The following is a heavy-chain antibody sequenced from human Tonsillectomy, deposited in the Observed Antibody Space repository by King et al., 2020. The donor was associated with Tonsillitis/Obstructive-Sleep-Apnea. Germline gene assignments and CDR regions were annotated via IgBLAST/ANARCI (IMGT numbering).Heavy chain of an antibody. Sequence: QLVQSGAEVKKPGASVKVSCKASGYTFTRNYVHWVRQAPGQGLEWMGIINPSDGITTYAHKFQGRVTMTSDTSTSPVHMELSSLRAEDTALYYCVRDDKDGRHLDYWGQGSLVSVSS. V-gene: IGHV1-46*01. CDR2: INPSDGIT. CDR3: VRDDKDGRHLDY. CDR1: GYTFTRNY. D-gene: IGHD2-15*01. J-gene: IGHJ4*02.